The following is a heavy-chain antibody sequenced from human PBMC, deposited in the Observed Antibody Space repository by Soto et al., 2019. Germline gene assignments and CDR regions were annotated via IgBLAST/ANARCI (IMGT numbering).Heavy chain of an antibody. V-gene: IGHV1-18*01. CDR2: ISAHNGNT. CDR3: ARGRYGDY. Sequence: QVHLVQSGAEVKKPGASVKVSCQGSGYXXTXXXXTWVRQAPGQGIEWMGWISAHNGNTNYAQKXXXRVTVTRXXXXXXXXXXLRSLRYDDTAVYYCARGRYGDYWGQGALVTVSS. J-gene: IGHJ4*02. CDR1: GYXXTXXX. D-gene: IGHD1-1*01.